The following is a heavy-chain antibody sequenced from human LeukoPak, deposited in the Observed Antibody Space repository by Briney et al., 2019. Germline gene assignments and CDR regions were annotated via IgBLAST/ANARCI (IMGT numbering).Heavy chain of an antibody. CDR1: GYTFTGYY. CDR2: INPSGGST. D-gene: IGHD2-15*01. CDR3: ARDPGYCSGGSCYNAYYFDY. J-gene: IGHJ4*02. V-gene: IGHV1-46*01. Sequence: ASVKVSCKASGYTFTGYYMHWVRQAPGQGLEWMGIINPSGGSTSYAQKFQGRVTMTRDTSTSTVYMELSSLGSEDTAVYYCARDPGYCSGGSCYNAYYFDYWGQGTLVTVSS.